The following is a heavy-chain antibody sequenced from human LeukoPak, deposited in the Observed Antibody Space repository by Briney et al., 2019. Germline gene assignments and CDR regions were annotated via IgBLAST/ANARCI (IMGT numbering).Heavy chain of an antibody. J-gene: IGHJ4*02. D-gene: IGHD3-22*01. V-gene: IGHV4-39*07. Sequence: SETLSLTCTVSGGSISSSSYYWGWIRQPPGKGLEWIGSIYYSGSTYYNPSLKSRVTISIDTSKNQFSLKLNSVTAADTAVYYCARAHEYYYDSSGSYDYWGQGTLVTVSS. CDR3: ARAHEYYYDSSGSYDY. CDR2: IYYSGST. CDR1: GGSISSSSYY.